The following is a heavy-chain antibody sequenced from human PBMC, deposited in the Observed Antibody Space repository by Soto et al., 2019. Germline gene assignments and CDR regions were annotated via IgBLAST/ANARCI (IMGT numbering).Heavy chain of an antibody. CDR3: ASGASRWYPYLFDS. D-gene: IGHD6-13*01. Sequence: QAQVVQSGAEVRKPGSSVKLSCKASEGTFNSYAIAWVRQAPGQGLEWMGGIIPYYNTLNYAQKFQDRVTITADDSTHTVYMELSSLRSDDTAVYFCASGASRWYPYLFDSWAQGTLVTVSS. CDR2: IIPYYNTL. V-gene: IGHV1-69*01. CDR1: EGTFNSYA. J-gene: IGHJ4*02.